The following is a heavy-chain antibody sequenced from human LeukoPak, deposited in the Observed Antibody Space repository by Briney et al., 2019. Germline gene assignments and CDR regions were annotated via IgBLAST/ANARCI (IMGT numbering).Heavy chain of an antibody. Sequence: GGSLRLSCAISGFSVSSKYMSWVSQAPGKGLEWVSVIYNDGSTYYADSVKGRFTISRDNSKNTLFLQMNSLRAEDTAVYYCAKDFSSWDYYYYMDVWGKGTTVTVSS. CDR1: GFSVSSKY. CDR2: IYNDGST. CDR3: AKDFSSWDYYYYMDV. J-gene: IGHJ6*03. D-gene: IGHD6-13*01. V-gene: IGHV3-53*05.